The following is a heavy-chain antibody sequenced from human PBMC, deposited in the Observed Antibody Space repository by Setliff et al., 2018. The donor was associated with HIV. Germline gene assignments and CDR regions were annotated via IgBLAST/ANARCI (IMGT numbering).Heavy chain of an antibody. CDR3: ARPNYYDSSGSFDY. Sequence: GGSLRLSCAASGFTFSSYSMNWVRQAPGKGLEWVSYISSSSSYTHYADSVKGRFTIPRDNAKNSLYLQMNSLRDEDTAVYYCARPNYYDSSGSFDYWGEGTLVTVSS. CDR2: ISSSSSYT. CDR1: GFTFSSYS. V-gene: IGHV3-21*06. J-gene: IGHJ4*02. D-gene: IGHD3-22*01.